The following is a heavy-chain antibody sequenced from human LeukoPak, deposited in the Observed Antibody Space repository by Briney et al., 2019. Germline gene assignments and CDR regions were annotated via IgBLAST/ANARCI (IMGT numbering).Heavy chain of an antibody. CDR3: ASRITMVRGVRGWYMDV. CDR2: TNHSGST. J-gene: IGHJ6*03. V-gene: IGHV4-34*01. CDR1: GGSFSSYY. D-gene: IGHD3-10*01. Sequence: PSETLSLTCTVSGGSFSSYYWSWIRQPPGKGLEWIGETNHSGSTNYNPSLKSRVTISVDTSKNQFSLKLSSVTAAATAVYYCASRITMVRGVRGWYMDVWGKGTTVTISS.